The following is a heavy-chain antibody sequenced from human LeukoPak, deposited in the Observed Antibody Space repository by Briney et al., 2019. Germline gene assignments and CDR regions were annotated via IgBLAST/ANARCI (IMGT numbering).Heavy chain of an antibody. D-gene: IGHD1-1*01. Sequence: SETLSLTCAVYGGSFSGYYWTWIRQPPGKGLEWIGEINHSGSTNYNPSLKSRVTISVDTSKIQFSLKVTSVTAADTAVYYCARQGTTSYGMDVWGQGTTVTVSS. CDR1: GGSFSGYY. J-gene: IGHJ6*02. CDR2: INHSGST. CDR3: ARQGTTSYGMDV. V-gene: IGHV4-34*01.